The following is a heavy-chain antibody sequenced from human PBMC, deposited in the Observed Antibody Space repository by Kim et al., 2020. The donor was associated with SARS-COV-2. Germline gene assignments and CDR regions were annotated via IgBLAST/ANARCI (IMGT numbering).Heavy chain of an antibody. CDR3: ARAPDDAFDI. J-gene: IGHJ3*02. Sequence: SETLSLTCTVSGGSISSYYWSWIRQPPGKGLEWIGYIYYSGSTNYNPSLKSRVTISVDTSKNQFSLKLSSVTAADTAVYYCARAPDDAFDIWGQGTMVTVSS. V-gene: IGHV4-59*01. CDR2: IYYSGST. CDR1: GGSISSYY.